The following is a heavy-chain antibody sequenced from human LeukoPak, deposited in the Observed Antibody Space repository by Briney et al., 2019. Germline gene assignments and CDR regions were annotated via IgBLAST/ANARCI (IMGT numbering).Heavy chain of an antibody. CDR3: ARDAHSTSWSTAFDY. D-gene: IGHD6-13*01. CDR2: INPSGGST. CDR1: GYTFTSYY. Sequence: VASVKVSCKASGYTFTSYYMHWVRQAPGQGLEWMGMINPSGGSTTFAQKFQGIVTMTRDTSTGTVYMELSSLRSEDTAVYYCARDAHSTSWSTAFDYWGQGTLVTVSS. J-gene: IGHJ4*02. V-gene: IGHV1-46*01.